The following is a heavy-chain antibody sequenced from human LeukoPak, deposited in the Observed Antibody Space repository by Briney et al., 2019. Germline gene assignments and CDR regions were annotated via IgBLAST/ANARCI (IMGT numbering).Heavy chain of an antibody. D-gene: IGHD2-2*01. J-gene: IGHJ3*02. V-gene: IGHV1-18*01. CDR1: GYTFTSYG. Sequence: ASVKVSCKASGYTFTSYGISWVRQAPGQGLEWMGWISAYNGNTNYAQKLQGRVTMTTDTSTSTAYMELSSLRSEDTAVYYCAREYCSGTSCYGDDAFDIWGQGTMVTVSS. CDR2: ISAYNGNT. CDR3: AREYCSGTSCYGDDAFDI.